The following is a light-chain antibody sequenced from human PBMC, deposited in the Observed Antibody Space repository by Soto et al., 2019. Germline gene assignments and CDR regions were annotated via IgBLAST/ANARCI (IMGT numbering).Light chain of an antibody. CDR1: QSISNW. V-gene: IGKV1-5*01. CDR3: QEYSSYTWT. J-gene: IGKJ1*01. Sequence: DIQMTQSPSTLSASVGDSVTITCRASQSISNWLSWYQQKAGKVAKLLIYDASTLASGVPSRFSGSGSGTEFTLTISSLQPDDFATFYCQEYSSYTWTFGHGTKVDIK. CDR2: DAS.